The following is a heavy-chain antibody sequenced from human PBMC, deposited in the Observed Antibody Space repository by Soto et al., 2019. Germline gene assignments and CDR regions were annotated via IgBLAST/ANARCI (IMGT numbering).Heavy chain of an antibody. CDR2: IYHSGST. CDR3: ARVPTVTHLFYYYYGMDV. Sequence: KASETLSLTCAVSGGSISSSNWWSWVRQPPGKGLEWIGEIYHSGSTNYNPSLKSRVTISVDKSKNQFSLKLSSVTAADTAVYYCARVPTVTHLFYYYYGMDVWGQGTTVTVSS. V-gene: IGHV4-4*02. CDR1: GGSISSSNW. D-gene: IGHD4-4*01. J-gene: IGHJ6*02.